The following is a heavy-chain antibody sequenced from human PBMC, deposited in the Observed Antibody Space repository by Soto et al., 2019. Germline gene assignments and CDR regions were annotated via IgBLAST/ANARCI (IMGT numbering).Heavy chain of an antibody. CDR1: GFTFSSSG. D-gene: IGHD6-19*01. Sequence: QVQLVESGGGVVQPGRSLRLSCAASGFTFSSSGMHWVRQAPGKGLEWVAVTSYDGSSGYYADSVRGRFTISRDNSKNTLYLQMNSLRAEDTAVYYCAKSPTAVAGYFDYWAQGALVTVSS. V-gene: IGHV3-30*18. J-gene: IGHJ4*02. CDR2: TSYDGSSG. CDR3: AKSPTAVAGYFDY.